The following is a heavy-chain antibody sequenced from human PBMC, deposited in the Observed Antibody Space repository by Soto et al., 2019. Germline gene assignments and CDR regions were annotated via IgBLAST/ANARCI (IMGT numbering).Heavy chain of an antibody. CDR3: ASALAYCSSTRCSRRYYYSYCMDV. J-gene: IGHJ6*02. V-gene: IGHV5-51*01. Sequence: GESLKIACNGSGDSFSSYWIGWVRQMPGKGLEWMGIIYPGDSDTRYSPSFQGQVTISADKSISTAYLQWSSLKASDTAMYYCASALAYCSSTRCSRRYYYSYCMDVWGQGTTVTVSS. D-gene: IGHD2-2*01. CDR2: IYPGDSDT. CDR1: GDSFSSYW.